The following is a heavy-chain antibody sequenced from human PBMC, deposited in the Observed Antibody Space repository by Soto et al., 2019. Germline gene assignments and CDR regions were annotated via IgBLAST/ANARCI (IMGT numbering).Heavy chain of an antibody. CDR2: IWYDGSNK. D-gene: IGHD5-12*01. V-gene: IGHV3-30*02. CDR1: GFTFSSYG. J-gene: IGHJ4*02. Sequence: PGVSLRLSCAASGFTFSSYGMHWVRQAPGKGLEWVAVIWYDGSNKYYADSVKGRFTISRDNSKNTLYLQMSSLRAEDTAVYYCVKDQGGYSGYVFDYWGQGTLVTAPQ. CDR3: VKDQGGYSGYVFDY.